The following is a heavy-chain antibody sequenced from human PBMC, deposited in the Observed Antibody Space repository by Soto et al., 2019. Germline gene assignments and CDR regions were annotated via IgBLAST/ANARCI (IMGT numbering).Heavy chain of an antibody. J-gene: IGHJ4*02. V-gene: IGHV4-31*03. CDR2: IYYSGST. CDR3: ARGKDGYNFVY. CDR1: GGSISSGGYY. Sequence: SETLSLTCTVSGGSISSGGYYWSWIRQHPGKGLEWIGYIYYSGSTYYNPSLKSRVTISVDTSKNQFSLKLSSVTAADTAVYYCARGKDGYNFVYWGQGTLVTVSS. D-gene: IGHD5-12*01.